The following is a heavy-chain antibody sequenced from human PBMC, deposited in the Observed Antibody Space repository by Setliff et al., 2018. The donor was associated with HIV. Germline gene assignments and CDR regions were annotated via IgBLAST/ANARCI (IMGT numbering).Heavy chain of an antibody. CDR1: GYSISNGYY. CDR2: IYQTGSV. D-gene: IGHD3-22*01. CDR3: ARQAWHSGRNGYFVDY. J-gene: IGHJ4*02. V-gene: IGHV4-38-2*02. Sequence: SETLSLTCSVSGYSISNGYYWGWFRQSPGKGLEWIATIYQTGSVYYNPSLQNRVTLLLDMSKNQFSLKLSSATAADTAVYYCARQAWHSGRNGYFVDYWGQGMLVTVSS.